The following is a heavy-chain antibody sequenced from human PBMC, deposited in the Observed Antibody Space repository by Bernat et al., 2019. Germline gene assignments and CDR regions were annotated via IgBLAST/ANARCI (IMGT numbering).Heavy chain of an antibody. CDR1: GGSISSGSYY. J-gene: IGHJ4*02. Sequence: QLQLQESGPGLVKPSETLSLTCTVSGGSISSGSYYWGWIRQPPGKGLEWIGSIYYSGRTYYHPSPKSRVTISVDTSKNQFSLKLSSVTAADTAVYYCARQDGDGYNLGAFDYWGQGTLVTVSS. CDR2: IYYSGRT. CDR3: ARQDGDGYNLGAFDY. D-gene: IGHD5-24*01. V-gene: IGHV4-39*01.